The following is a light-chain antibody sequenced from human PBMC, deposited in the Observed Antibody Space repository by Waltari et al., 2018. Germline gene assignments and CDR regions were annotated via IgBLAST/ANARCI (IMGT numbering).Light chain of an antibody. Sequence: QSALTQPASVSGSPGQSITISCTGTNSDVGSYNFVSWFQQHRGKAPKLIIYDGSKRPSGISNRVSGSKSGNTASLTISWLQAGDETDYYCCSYAGSSTWVFGGGTKLTVL. CDR2: DGS. CDR3: CSYAGSSTWV. CDR1: NSDVGSYNF. V-gene: IGLV2-23*01. J-gene: IGLJ3*02.